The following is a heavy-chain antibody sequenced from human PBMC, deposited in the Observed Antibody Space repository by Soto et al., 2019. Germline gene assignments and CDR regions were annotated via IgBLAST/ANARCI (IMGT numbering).Heavy chain of an antibody. Sequence: GPTLVNPTQTLTLTCTFSGFSLSTIGMRVNWIRQPPGKALEWLARIDWDDDKFYSTSLKTRLTISKDTSKNQVVLTMTNMDPVDTATYYCARIRSSSTHFDYWGQGTLVTVSS. D-gene: IGHD6-6*01. CDR3: ARIRSSSTHFDY. V-gene: IGHV2-70*04. CDR2: IDWDDDK. J-gene: IGHJ4*02. CDR1: GFSLSTIGMR.